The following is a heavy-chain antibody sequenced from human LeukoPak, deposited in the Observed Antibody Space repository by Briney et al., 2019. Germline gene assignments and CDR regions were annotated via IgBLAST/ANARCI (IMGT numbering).Heavy chain of an antibody. CDR3: AKGPLRGTAAAIDY. J-gene: IGHJ4*02. D-gene: IGHD2-2*01. CDR1: GFTFNNYG. V-gene: IGHV3-30*18. CDR2: ISYDGRNK. Sequence: HGGSLILSCAASGFTFNNYGMHWVRQAPGKGLEWVAVISYDGRNKHYPDSVKGRFTISRDISTDTLWLQMDSLRTEDTAVYYCAKGPLRGTAAAIDYWGQGTLVTVSS.